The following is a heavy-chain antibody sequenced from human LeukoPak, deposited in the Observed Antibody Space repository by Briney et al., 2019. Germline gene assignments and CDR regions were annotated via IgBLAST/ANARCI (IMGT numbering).Heavy chain of an antibody. CDR2: INHSGST. V-gene: IGHV4-34*01. CDR3: ARRYPGLFGWAFDI. D-gene: IGHD3-22*01. CDR1: GGSFSGYY. J-gene: IGHJ3*02. Sequence: SETLSLTCAVYGGSFSGYYWSWIRQPPGKGLEWIGEINHSGSTNYNPSLKSRVTISVDTSKNQFSLKLSSVTAADTAVYYCARRYPGLFGWAFDIWGQGTMVTVSS.